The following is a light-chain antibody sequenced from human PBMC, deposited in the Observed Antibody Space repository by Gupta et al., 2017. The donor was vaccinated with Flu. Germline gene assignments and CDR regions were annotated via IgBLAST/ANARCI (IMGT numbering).Light chain of an antibody. J-gene: IGLJ1*01. V-gene: IGLV2-23*01. CDR3: CSYAGDSTYV. CDR2: EGS. Sequence: QSALTQPASVSGSPVQSITVSCTGTSSDIGSYNLVSWYQQHPGKAPKLIIYEGSKRPAGVSNRFSGSKSGNTASLTISGLQAEDEADYYCCSYAGDSTYVFGSGTAVTVL. CDR1: SSDIGSYNL.